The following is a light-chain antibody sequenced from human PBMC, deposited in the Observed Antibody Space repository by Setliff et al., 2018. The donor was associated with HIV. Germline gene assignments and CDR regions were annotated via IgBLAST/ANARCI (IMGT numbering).Light chain of an antibody. CDR1: SRDVGGYNY. J-gene: IGLJ1*01. CDR3: SSYAITNTLP. CDR2: EVR. V-gene: IGLV2-14*01. Sequence: LTQPASVSGSPGQSITISCTGTSRDVGGYNYVSWYQQHPGKAPKLIIYEVRNRPSGVSNRYSGSKSGNTASLTISGLQTEDEADYYCSSYAITNTLPFGTGTRSPS.